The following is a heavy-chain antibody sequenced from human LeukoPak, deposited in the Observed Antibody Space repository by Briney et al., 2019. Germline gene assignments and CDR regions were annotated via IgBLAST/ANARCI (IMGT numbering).Heavy chain of an antibody. D-gene: IGHD6-19*01. J-gene: IGHJ5*02. CDR2: IYYSGST. CDR3: ARMGYSSGWYWFDP. V-gene: IGHV4-59*08. Sequence: SETLFLTCTVSGGSFSSYYWTWIRQPPGKALEWIGYIYYSGSTDYNPSLKSRVTISVDTSKNQFSLRLSSVTAADTAVYYCARMGYSSGWYWFDPWGQGTLVPVSS. CDR1: GGSFSSYY.